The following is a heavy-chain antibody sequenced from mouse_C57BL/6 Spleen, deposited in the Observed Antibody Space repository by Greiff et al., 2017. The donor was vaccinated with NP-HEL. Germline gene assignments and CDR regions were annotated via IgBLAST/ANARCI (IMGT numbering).Heavy chain of an antibody. CDR2: IRNKANGYTT. Sequence: EVHLVESGGGLVQPGGFTFTAYYMSWVRQPPGKALEWLGFIRNKANGYTTEYSASVKGRFTISRDNSQSILYLQMNALRAEDSATYYCARFDYDYDSFDYWGQGTTLTVSS. J-gene: IGHJ2*01. V-gene: IGHV7-3*01. CDR1: FTFTAYY. D-gene: IGHD2-4*01. CDR3: ARFDYDYDSFDY.